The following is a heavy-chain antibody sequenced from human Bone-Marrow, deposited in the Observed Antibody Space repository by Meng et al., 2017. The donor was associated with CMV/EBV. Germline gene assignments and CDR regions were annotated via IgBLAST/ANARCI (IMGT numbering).Heavy chain of an antibody. J-gene: IGHJ6*02. Sequence: ASVKVSCKASGYTYTGYYMHWVRQAPGQGLEWMGWINAKSGGTNYAQRFQGRVTMTRDTSISTAYMELSSLRSEDTAVYYCARDSTYYYDSSGFPYGMDVWGQGTTVTVSS. CDR1: GYTYTGYY. CDR3: ARDSTYYYDSSGFPYGMDV. V-gene: IGHV1-2*02. CDR2: INAKSGGT. D-gene: IGHD3-22*01.